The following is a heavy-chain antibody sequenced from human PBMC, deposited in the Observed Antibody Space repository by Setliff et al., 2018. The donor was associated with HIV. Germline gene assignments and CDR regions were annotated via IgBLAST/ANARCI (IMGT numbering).Heavy chain of an antibody. CDR1: GGSFSGYY. CDR2: INDSGST. CDR3: AREYSGSGINFNPLT. J-gene: IGHJ5*02. D-gene: IGHD3-10*01. Sequence: LSLTCAVYGGSFSGYYWTWIRHPPGKGLEWIGEINDSGSTNYNPSLKTRVTISVDKSKNQFFLNLKSVTAADTAVYFCAREYSGSGINFNPLTWGQGTLVTVSS. V-gene: IGHV4-34*01.